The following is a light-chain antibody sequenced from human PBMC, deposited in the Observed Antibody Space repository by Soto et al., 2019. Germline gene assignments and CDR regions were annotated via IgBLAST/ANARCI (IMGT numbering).Light chain of an antibody. CDR2: GAS. CDR1: QSINKW. J-gene: IGKJ5*01. Sequence: DIQMTQSPSTLSASVGDTVPITCRASQSINKWLAWYQQKPGKAPTLLIYGASDLQSGVPSRFSGSRSGTDFTLTISSLQSEDFATYFCQQSYSKPYTFGQGTRLEIK. V-gene: IGKV1-39*01. CDR3: QQSYSKPYT.